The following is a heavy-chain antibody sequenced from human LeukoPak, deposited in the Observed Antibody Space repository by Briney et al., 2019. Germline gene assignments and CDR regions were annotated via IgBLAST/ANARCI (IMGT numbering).Heavy chain of an antibody. CDR2: IYYSGST. D-gene: IGHD3-16*01. Sequence: SETLSLTCTVSGGSISSYYWSWIRQPPGKGLEWIGYIYYSGSTNYNPSLKSRVTISVDTSKNQFSLKLSSVTAADTAVYYCAREGARPRGYFDYWGQGTLVTVSS. CDR1: GGSISSYY. J-gene: IGHJ4*02. CDR3: AREGARPRGYFDY. V-gene: IGHV4-59*12.